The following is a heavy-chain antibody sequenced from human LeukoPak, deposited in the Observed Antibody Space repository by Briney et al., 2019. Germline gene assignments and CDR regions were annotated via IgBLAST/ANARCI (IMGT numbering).Heavy chain of an antibody. Sequence: SETLSLTCAVYGGSFSGYYWSWIRQPPGKGLEWIGEINHSGSTNYNPSLKSRVTISVDTSKNQFSLKLSSVTAADTAVYYCARQLRGYCSGGSCYAYPYYYMDVWGKGTTVTISS. CDR1: GGSFSGYY. D-gene: IGHD2-15*01. CDR2: INHSGST. V-gene: IGHV4-34*01. CDR3: ARQLRGYCSGGSCYAYPYYYMDV. J-gene: IGHJ6*03.